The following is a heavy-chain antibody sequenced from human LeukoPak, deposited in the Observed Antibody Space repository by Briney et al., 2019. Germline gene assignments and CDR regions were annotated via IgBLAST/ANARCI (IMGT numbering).Heavy chain of an antibody. CDR1: GFTFSSYA. CDR3: ARGPGYSYGSYWYFDL. D-gene: IGHD5-18*01. J-gene: IGHJ2*01. V-gene: IGHV3-30-3*01. Sequence: GGSLRLSCAASGFTFSSYAMHWVRQAPGKGLEWVAVISYDGSNKYYADSVKGRFTISRDNSKNTLYLQMNSLRAEDTAVYYCARGPGYSYGSYWYFDLWGRGTLVTVSS. CDR2: ISYDGSNK.